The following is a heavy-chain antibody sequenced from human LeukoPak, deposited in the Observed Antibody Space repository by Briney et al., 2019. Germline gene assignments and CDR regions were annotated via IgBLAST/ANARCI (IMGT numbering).Heavy chain of an antibody. D-gene: IGHD3-10*01. J-gene: IGHJ4*02. Sequence: GGSLRLSCAASGFTFSIYAMSWVRQAPGKGLEWVSVISGSGGRTFYADSVKGRFTISRDNSKNTVYLQMNILRADDTAVYYCAAKYGSGSYALLDYWGQGTLVTVSS. CDR2: ISGSGGRT. CDR1: GFTFSIYA. V-gene: IGHV3-23*01. CDR3: AAKYGSGSYALLDY.